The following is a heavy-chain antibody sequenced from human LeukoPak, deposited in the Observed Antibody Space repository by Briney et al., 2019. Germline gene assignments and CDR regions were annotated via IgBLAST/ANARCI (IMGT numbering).Heavy chain of an antibody. D-gene: IGHD3-10*01. V-gene: IGHV4-39*01. CDR3: VRGVRI. Sequence: WETLSLTCTVSGGSISSSSYYWGWIGQPPGKGREGMGKIYCSGSTNDNPSLQSRVTISVDTYKNQLSLSLTSVTAAETAVYYCVRGVRIWGQGTMVTVSS. CDR2: IYCSGST. CDR1: GGSISSSSYY. J-gene: IGHJ3*02.